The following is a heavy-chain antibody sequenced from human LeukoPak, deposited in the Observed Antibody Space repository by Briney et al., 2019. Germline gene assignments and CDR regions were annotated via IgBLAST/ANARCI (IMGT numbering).Heavy chain of an antibody. CDR2: ISGYNGNT. J-gene: IGHJ4*02. Sequence: ASVKVSCNASGYTFTSYHITWVRQAPGQGLEWMGWISGYNGNTNYAQKFQGRDSMTTDTSTSTAYIELRSLRSDDTAVYYCARYDSSVPDPDFDYWGQGTLVTVSS. V-gene: IGHV1-18*01. CDR3: ARYDSSVPDPDFDY. CDR1: GYTFTSYH. D-gene: IGHD3-22*01.